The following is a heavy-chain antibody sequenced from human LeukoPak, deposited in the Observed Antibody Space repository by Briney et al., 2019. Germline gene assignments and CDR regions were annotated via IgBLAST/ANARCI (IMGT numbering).Heavy chain of an antibody. Sequence: ASVKVSCKASGGTFSSYAISWVRQAPGQGLEWMGGIIPIFGTANYAQKFQGRVTITADESTSTAYMELSSLGSEDTAVYYCARDSVPNSGQLPFDYWGQGTLVTVSS. CDR2: IIPIFGTA. J-gene: IGHJ4*02. CDR1: GGTFSSYA. V-gene: IGHV1-69*13. D-gene: IGHD2-2*01. CDR3: ARDSVPNSGQLPFDY.